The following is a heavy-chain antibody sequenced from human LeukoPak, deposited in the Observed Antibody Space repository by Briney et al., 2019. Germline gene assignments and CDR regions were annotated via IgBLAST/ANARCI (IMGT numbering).Heavy chain of an antibody. V-gene: IGHV3-48*04. CDR2: ISSSSSTK. CDR1: GFTFSSYS. Sequence: GGSLRLSCAASGFTFSSYSMNWVRQAPGKGLEWVSYISSSSSTKYYADSVKGRFTISRDNAKNSLYLQMNSLRAEDTAVYYCARVGSSSWYYYYYMDVWGKGTTVTVSS. J-gene: IGHJ6*03. CDR3: ARVGSSSWYYYYYMDV. D-gene: IGHD6-13*01.